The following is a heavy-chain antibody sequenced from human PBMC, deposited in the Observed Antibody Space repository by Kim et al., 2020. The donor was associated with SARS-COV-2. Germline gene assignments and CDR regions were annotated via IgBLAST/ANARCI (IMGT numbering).Heavy chain of an antibody. V-gene: IGHV3-33*05. J-gene: IGHJ6*02. CDR3: ARDLARIAAAGYGMDV. CDR1: GFTFSSYG. D-gene: IGHD6-13*01. Sequence: GGSLRLSCAASGFTFSSYGMHWVRQAPGKGQEWVAVISYDGSNKYYADSVKGRFTISRDNSKNTLYLQMNSLRAEDTAVYYCARDLARIAAAGYGMDVWGQGTTVTVSS. CDR2: ISYDGSNK.